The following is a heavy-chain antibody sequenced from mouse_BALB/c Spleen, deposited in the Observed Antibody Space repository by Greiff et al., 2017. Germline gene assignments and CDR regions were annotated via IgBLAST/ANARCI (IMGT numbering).Heavy chain of an antibody. Sequence: EVKLMESGGGLVQPGGSLKLSCAASGFTFSSYTMSWVRQTPEKRLEWVAYISNGGGSTYYPDTVKGRFTISRDNAKNTLYLQMSSLKSEDTAMYYCARHEGDGDFDYWGQGTTLTVSS. J-gene: IGHJ2*01. CDR3: ARHEGDGDFDY. CDR2: ISNGGGST. CDR1: GFTFSSYT. V-gene: IGHV5-12-2*01.